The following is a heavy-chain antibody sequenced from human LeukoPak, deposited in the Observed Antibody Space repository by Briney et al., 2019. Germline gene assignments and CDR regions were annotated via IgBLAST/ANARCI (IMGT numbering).Heavy chain of an antibody. J-gene: IGHJ4*02. Sequence: PGGSLRLSCAASGFTFRKYWMSWVRQAPGKGLEWVANIMHDGTETYYVDSVKGRFTISRDNAKDSLYLQMNSLRAEDTAVYYCAKDSHSWSRDYWGQGTLVTVSS. CDR3: AKDSHSWSRDY. V-gene: IGHV3-7*01. CDR1: GFTFRKYW. D-gene: IGHD6-13*01. CDR2: IMHDGTET.